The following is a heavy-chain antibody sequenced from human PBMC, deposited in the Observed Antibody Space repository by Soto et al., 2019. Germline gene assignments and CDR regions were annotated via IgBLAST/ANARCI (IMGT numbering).Heavy chain of an antibody. V-gene: IGHV3-30-3*01. J-gene: IGHJ4*02. Sequence: QVQLVASGGGVVQPGTSLRLSCAASGFLFRNYAMHWVRQSPAKGLEWLAVISFDGANIFYAGAAKGRFTISRDNSKQTLYLQLDSLRPEDTGVYFCARDPYGGYIFDSWGQGTQVTLSS. CDR3: ARDPYGGYIFDS. CDR1: GFLFRNYA. D-gene: IGHD5-12*01. CDR2: ISFDGANI.